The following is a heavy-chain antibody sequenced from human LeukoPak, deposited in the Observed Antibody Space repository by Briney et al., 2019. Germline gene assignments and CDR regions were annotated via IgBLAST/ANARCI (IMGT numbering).Heavy chain of an antibody. J-gene: IGHJ4*02. CDR1: GGSFSGYY. CDR2: INHSGST. D-gene: IGHD3-22*01. Sequence: SETLSLTCAVYGGSFSGYYWSWIRQPPGKGLEWIGEINHSGSTNYNPSLKSRVTISVDTSKNQFSLKLSSVTAADTAVYYCARGNSNFDYWGQGTLVTVSP. CDR3: ARGNSNFDY. V-gene: IGHV4-34*01.